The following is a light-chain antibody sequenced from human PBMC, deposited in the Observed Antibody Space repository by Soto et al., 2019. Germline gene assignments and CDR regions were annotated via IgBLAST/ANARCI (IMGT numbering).Light chain of an antibody. Sequence: QSALTQPPSASGSPGQSVTISCTGTSSDVGGYKYVSWYQQHPGKAPKVMIFEVNKRPSGVPDRFSGSKSGNTASLTVSGLQAEDEADYYCSSYAGINNLGVFGTGTKLTVL. J-gene: IGLJ1*01. CDR1: SSDVGGYKY. CDR3: SSYAGINNLGV. V-gene: IGLV2-8*01. CDR2: EVN.